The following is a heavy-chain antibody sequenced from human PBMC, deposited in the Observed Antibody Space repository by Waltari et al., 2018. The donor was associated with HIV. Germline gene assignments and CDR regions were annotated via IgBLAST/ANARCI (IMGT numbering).Heavy chain of an antibody. CDR1: NGSISSYY. CDR3: ARTFRGKGFDY. Sequence: QVQLQESGPGLVKPSETLSLSCTVSNGSISSYYWSWIRQPPGKGLEWIGDIYYSGSTSYNPSLKSRVTISVDTSKNQFSLNLSSVTAADTAVYYCARTFRGKGFDYWGQGTLVSVSS. CDR2: IYYSGST. D-gene: IGHD3-16*01. V-gene: IGHV4-59*01. J-gene: IGHJ4*02.